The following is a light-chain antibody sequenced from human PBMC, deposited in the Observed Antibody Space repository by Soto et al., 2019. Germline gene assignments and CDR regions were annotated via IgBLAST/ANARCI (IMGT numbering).Light chain of an antibody. V-gene: IGKV3-20*01. CDR3: QQYCSSPPT. CDR1: QSVSTNN. J-gene: IGKJ1*01. CDR2: GAS. Sequence: EIVLTQSPGTLALSPGERATLSCRASQSVSTNNLAWYQRKPGQAPRLLIYGASSRATDIPAMFSGSGSGTYFTLTITRLEPEDFAVYYCQQYCSSPPTFGQGTKVEIK.